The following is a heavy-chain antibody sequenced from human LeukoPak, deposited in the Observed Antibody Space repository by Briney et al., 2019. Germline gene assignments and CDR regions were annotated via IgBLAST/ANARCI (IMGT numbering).Heavy chain of an antibody. CDR2: INHSGST. J-gene: IGHJ4*02. D-gene: IGHD6-13*01. Sequence: PSETLSLTCAVYGGSFSGYYWSWIRQPPGKGLEWIGEINHSGSTNYNPSLKSRVTISVDTSKNQFSLKLSSVTAADTAVYYCARGLWYPDYWGQGTLVTVSS. V-gene: IGHV4-34*01. CDR3: ARGLWYPDY. CDR1: GGSFSGYY.